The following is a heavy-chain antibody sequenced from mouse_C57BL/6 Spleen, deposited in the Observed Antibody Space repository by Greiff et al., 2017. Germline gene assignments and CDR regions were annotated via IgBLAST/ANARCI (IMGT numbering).Heavy chain of an antibody. CDR2: IDPNSGGT. V-gene: IGHV1-72*01. D-gene: IGHD1-1*01. J-gene: IGHJ2*01. CDR1: GYTFTSYW. Sequence: QVQLQQSGAELVKPGASVKLSCKASGYTFTSYWMHWVKQRPGRGLEWIGRIDPNSGGTKYNEKLKSKATLTVDKPSSTASMQLSSPTSEDSAVYCLARGGNYYGSSLYYFDYWGQGTTLTVSS. CDR3: ARGGNYYGSSLYYFDY.